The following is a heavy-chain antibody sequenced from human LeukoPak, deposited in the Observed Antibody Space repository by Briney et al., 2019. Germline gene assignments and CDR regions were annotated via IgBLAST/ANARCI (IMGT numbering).Heavy chain of an antibody. CDR2: ISYDGSNK. Sequence: GRSLRLSCAASGFTFSSYAMHWVRQAPGKGLEWVAVISYDGSNKYYADSVKGRFTISRDNSKNTLYLQMNRLRAEDTAVYYCARAGYSYGRFVFDWFVPWGQGTLVTVSS. CDR3: ARAGYSYGRFVFDWFVP. J-gene: IGHJ5*02. V-gene: IGHV3-30-3*01. D-gene: IGHD5-18*01. CDR1: GFTFSSYA.